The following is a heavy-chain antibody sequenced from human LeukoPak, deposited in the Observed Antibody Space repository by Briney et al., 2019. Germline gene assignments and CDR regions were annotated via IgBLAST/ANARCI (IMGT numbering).Heavy chain of an antibody. Sequence: PGRSLRLSCAASGFTFSSYAMRWVRQAPGKGLEWVAVISYDGSNKYYADSVKGRFTISRDNSKNTLYLQMNSLRAEDTAVYYCARDGASDAARLMTTVTPFDYWGQGTLVTVSS. CDR1: GFTFSSYA. CDR2: ISYDGSNK. V-gene: IGHV3-30-3*01. CDR3: ARDGASDAARLMTTVTPFDY. J-gene: IGHJ4*02. D-gene: IGHD4-17*01.